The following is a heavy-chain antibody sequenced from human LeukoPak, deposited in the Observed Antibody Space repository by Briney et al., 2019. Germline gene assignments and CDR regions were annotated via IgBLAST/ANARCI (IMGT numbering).Heavy chain of an antibody. Sequence: ASVTVSCTASGYTFTSYGISWVRQAPGQGLEWMGWISAYNGNTNYAQKLQGRVTMTTDTSTSTAYMELRSLRSDDTAVYYCASSHYDFWSGYSDPSFDYWGQGTLVTVSS. D-gene: IGHD3-3*01. V-gene: IGHV1-18*01. CDR1: GYTFTSYG. CDR2: ISAYNGNT. J-gene: IGHJ4*02. CDR3: ASSHYDFWSGYSDPSFDY.